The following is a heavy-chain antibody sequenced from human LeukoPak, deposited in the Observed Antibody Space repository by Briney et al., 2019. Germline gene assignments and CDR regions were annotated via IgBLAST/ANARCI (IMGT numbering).Heavy chain of an antibody. D-gene: IGHD6-13*01. CDR1: GFTFSSYA. CDR2: ISGSGGST. CDR3: AKGGLKQQLVDY. J-gene: IGHJ4*02. V-gene: IGHV3-23*01. Sequence: GGSLRLSCAASGFTFSSYAMSWVRQAPGKGLEWVSAISGSGGSTCYADSVKGRFTISRDNSKNTLYLQMNSLRAEDTAVYYCAKGGLKQQLVDYWGQGTLVTVSS.